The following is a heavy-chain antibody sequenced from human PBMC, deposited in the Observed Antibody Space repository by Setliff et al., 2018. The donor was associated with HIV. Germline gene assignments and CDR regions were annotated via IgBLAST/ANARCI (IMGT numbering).Heavy chain of an antibody. Sequence: GGSLRLSCAASGFRFSDYYMNWIRQPPGKGLELLSYISVSGTDIKYADSVKGRFTISRDNAKNSLYLQMNSLRAEDTAVYYCATDPRRLSYWGQGTLVTVSS. D-gene: IGHD2-21*01. CDR1: GFRFSDYY. CDR3: ATDPRRLSY. V-gene: IGHV3-11*04. CDR2: ISVSGTDI. J-gene: IGHJ4*02.